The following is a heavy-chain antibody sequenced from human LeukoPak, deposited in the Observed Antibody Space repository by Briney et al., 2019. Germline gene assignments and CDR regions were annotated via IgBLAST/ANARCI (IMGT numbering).Heavy chain of an antibody. V-gene: IGHV4-61*02. CDR2: VHTGGSA. J-gene: IGHJ6*02. Sequence: SETLSLTCTVSAGSISSGAYYWSWIRQPAGKGLEWIGRVHTGGSANYSPSLWSRGTISLDTSQNQFSLRLTSVTAADTAIYYCARSLPYCSSSSCYSYGMDVWGQGTTVTVSS. CDR3: ARSLPYCSSSSCYSYGMDV. CDR1: AGSISSGAYY. D-gene: IGHD2-2*01.